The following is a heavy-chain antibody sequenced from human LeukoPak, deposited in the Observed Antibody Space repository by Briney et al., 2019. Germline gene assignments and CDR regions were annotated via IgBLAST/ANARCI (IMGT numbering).Heavy chain of an antibody. V-gene: IGHV3-43*01. Sequence: GGALRDSCASTGFNLVEYTIHWVRPAPGRGGAGVSLISWVGSRTYYLGSVKGRFIISRNNSKNTLYLQINSLKAEDNAVYYCVTERDTLTAYGHWGQGTLVTVAS. CDR2: ISWVGSRT. CDR1: GFNLVEYT. CDR3: VTERDTLTAYGH. J-gene: IGHJ4*02. D-gene: IGHD5-18*01.